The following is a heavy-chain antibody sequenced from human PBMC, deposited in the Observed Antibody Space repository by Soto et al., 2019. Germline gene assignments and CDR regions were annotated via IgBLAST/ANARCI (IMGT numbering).Heavy chain of an antibody. D-gene: IGHD3-10*01. V-gene: IGHV1-18*01. CDR3: ARVLEPRGVTKGTFDY. J-gene: IGHJ4*02. CDR2: ISAYNGNT. Sequence: ASVKVSCKASGYTFTSYGISWVRQAPGQGLEWMGWISAYNGNTNYAQKLQGRVTMTTDTSTSTAYMELRSLRSDDTAVYYCARVLEPRGVTKGTFDYWGQGTLVTVSS. CDR1: GYTFTSYG.